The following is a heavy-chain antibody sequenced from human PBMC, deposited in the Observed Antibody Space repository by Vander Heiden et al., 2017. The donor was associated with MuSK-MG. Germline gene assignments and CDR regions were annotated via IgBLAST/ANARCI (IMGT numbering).Heavy chain of an antibody. J-gene: IGHJ3*02. CDR3: AVVVVTARRWFSGSGSHAFDI. CDR2: IYYGGSS. CDR1: GSSISSSSHY. Sequence: QLQLQESGPGLVKPSETLSLTFTVSGSSISSSSHYWCGIRQPPGKGRGWIGSIYYGGSSYYNPSLKSRVTISVDTSKNQFPLKLSSVTAADTAVYYCAVVVVTARRWFSGSGSHAFDIWGQGTMVTVSS. V-gene: IGHV4-39*01. D-gene: IGHD2-21*02.